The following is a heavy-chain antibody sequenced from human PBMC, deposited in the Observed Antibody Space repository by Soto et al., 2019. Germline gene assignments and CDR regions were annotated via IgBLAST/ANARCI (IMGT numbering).Heavy chain of an antibody. D-gene: IGHD1-26*01. CDR1: GFRDGFPFSDYD. CDR2: ISFDGSTK. Sequence: SLRLSCAASGFRDGFPFSDYDMHWVRQAPGKGLEWVALISFDGSTKNYVDSVEGRFTISRDNSRDTLFLQMDSLRPEDTAVYYCTKNSFSGSKRILDSWGQGTPVTVSS. CDR3: TKNSFSGSKRILDS. V-gene: IGHV3-30*18. J-gene: IGHJ4*02.